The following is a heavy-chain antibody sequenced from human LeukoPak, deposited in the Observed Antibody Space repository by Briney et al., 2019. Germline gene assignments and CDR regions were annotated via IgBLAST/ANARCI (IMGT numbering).Heavy chain of an antibody. CDR1: GGSISSGGYS. CDR2: IYHSGST. V-gene: IGHV4-30-2*01. J-gene: IGHJ3*02. Sequence: SETLSLTCAVSGGSISSGGYSWSWIRQPPGKGLEWIGYIYHSGSTYYNPSLKSRVTISVDRSKNQFSLKLSSVTAADTAVYYCARATGGAPAAIGAFDIWGQGTMVTVSS. D-gene: IGHD2-2*01. CDR3: ARATGGAPAAIGAFDI.